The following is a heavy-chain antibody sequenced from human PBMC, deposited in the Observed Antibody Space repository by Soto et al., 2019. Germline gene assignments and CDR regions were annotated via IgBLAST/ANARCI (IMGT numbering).Heavy chain of an antibody. CDR2: INPKSGGT. J-gene: IGHJ6*02. V-gene: IGHV1-2*04. CDR3: ARDDSTXCSNGVCSFFYNHDMDV. Sequence: ASVKVSCKASGYSFIDYHIHWVRQAPGQGLEWLGRINPKSGGTSTAQKFQGWVTMTTDTSISTASMELTRLTSDDTAIYYCARDDSTXCSNGVCSFFYNHDMDVWGQGTTVTVSS. D-gene: IGHD2-8*01. CDR1: GYSFIDYH.